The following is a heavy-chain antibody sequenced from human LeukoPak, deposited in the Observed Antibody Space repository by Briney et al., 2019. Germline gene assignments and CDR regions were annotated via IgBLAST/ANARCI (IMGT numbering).Heavy chain of an antibody. V-gene: IGHV1-2*02. CDR2: LNPNSGGT. Sequence: ASVKVSCKASGYTFTGYYMYWVRQAPGQGLEWMGWLNPNSGGTNYAQKFQGRVTMTRDTSISTAYMELSRLRSDDTAVYYCATLEYSSSFPPFDYWGQGTLVTVSS. CDR1: GYTFTGYY. D-gene: IGHD6-6*01. J-gene: IGHJ4*02. CDR3: ATLEYSSSFPPFDY.